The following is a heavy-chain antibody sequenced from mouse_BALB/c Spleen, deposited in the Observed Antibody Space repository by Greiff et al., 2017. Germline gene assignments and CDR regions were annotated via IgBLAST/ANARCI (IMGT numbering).Heavy chain of an antibody. CDR2: ISSGGSYT. Sequence: EVKLVESGGGLVKPGGSLKLSCAASGFTFSSYAMSWVRQTPEKRLEWVATISSGGSYTYYPDSVKGRFTISRDNAKNTLYLQMSSLRSEDTAMYYCAREGIKGYAMDYWGQGTSVTVSS. V-gene: IGHV5-9-3*01. CDR1: GFTFSSYA. J-gene: IGHJ4*01. D-gene: IGHD1-3*01. CDR3: AREGIKGYAMDY.